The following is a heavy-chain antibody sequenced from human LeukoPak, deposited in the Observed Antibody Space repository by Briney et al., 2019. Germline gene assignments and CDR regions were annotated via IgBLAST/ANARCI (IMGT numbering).Heavy chain of an antibody. Sequence: GGSLRLSCAASGFSFSSYGMSWVRQAPGKGLEWVSYISSSGSTIYYADSVKGRFTISRDNAKNSLYLQMNSLRAEDTAVYYCARSPLFLGGYDYVWGSPLDYWGQGTLVTVSS. CDR2: ISSSGSTI. V-gene: IGHV3-48*04. CDR3: ARSPLFLGGYDYVWGSPLDY. J-gene: IGHJ4*02. D-gene: IGHD3-16*01. CDR1: GFSFSSYG.